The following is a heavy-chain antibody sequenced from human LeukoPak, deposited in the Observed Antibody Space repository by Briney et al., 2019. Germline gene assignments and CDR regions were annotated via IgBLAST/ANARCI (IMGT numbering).Heavy chain of an antibody. CDR3: AKWGDYDVLTGYYVPDY. CDR1: GFTFSNYA. D-gene: IGHD3-9*01. CDR2: SFGSGVTT. J-gene: IGHJ4*02. Sequence: GGSLRLSCAASGFTFSNYAMSWVRQAPGKGLECVSASFGSGVTTYYADSVKGRFTVSRDNSKSTLYLQVNTLRAEDTALYYCAKWGDYDVLTGYYVPDYWGQGTLVTVSS. V-gene: IGHV3-23*01.